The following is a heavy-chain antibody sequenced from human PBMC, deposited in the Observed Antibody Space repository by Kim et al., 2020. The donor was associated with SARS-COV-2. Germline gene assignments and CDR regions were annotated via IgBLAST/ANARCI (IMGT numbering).Heavy chain of an antibody. D-gene: IGHD3-3*01. CDR1: GGTFSSYA. J-gene: IGHJ3*02. CDR3: AARRSEWLLHSAFDI. Sequence: SVKVSCKASGGTFSSYAISWVRQAPGQGLEWMGGIIPIFGTANYAQKFQGRVTITADESTSTAYMELSSLRSEDTAVYYCAARRSEWLLHSAFDIWGQGTMVTVSS. CDR2: IIPIFGTA. V-gene: IGHV1-69*13.